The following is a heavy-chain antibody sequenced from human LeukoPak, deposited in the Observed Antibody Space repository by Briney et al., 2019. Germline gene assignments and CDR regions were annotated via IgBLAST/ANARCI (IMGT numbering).Heavy chain of an antibody. CDR3: AKGKDTAMVRRPFFDY. CDR2: ISGSGGST. Sequence: GGSLRLSCAASGFTFSSYAMSWVRQAPGKGLEWVSAISGSGGSTYYADSVKGRFTISRDNSKNTLYLQMNSLRAEDTAVYYCAKGKDTAMVRRPFFDYWGQGTLVTVSS. CDR1: GFTFSSYA. V-gene: IGHV3-23*01. D-gene: IGHD5-18*01. J-gene: IGHJ4*02.